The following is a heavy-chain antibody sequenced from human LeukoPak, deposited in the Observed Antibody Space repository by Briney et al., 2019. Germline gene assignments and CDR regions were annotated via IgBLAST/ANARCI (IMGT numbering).Heavy chain of an antibody. CDR2: ISGSGGST. J-gene: IGHJ4*02. Sequence: GGSLRLSCAASGFTFSSYAMSWVRQAPGKGLEWVSGISGSGGSTYYADSEKGRFTISRDNSKNTLYLQMNSLRAEDTAIYYCAKGRAGYFFDYWGQGTLVTVSS. V-gene: IGHV3-23*01. CDR3: AKGRAGYFFDY. CDR1: GFTFSSYA. D-gene: IGHD5-24*01.